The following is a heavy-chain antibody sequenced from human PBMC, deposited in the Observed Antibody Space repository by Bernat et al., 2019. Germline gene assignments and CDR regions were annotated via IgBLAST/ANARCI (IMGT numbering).Heavy chain of an antibody. CDR3: TTDSQWLVLFGY. CDR2: IKRKTDGGTT. Sequence: EVQLVESGGGLVKPGGSLRLSCAASGFTFSNAWMNWVRQAPGKGLEWVGRIKRKTDGGTTDYAAPVKGRFTISRDDSKNTLYLQMNSLKTEDTAVYYCTTDSQWLVLFGYWGQGTLVTVSS. D-gene: IGHD6-19*01. J-gene: IGHJ4*02. CDR1: GFTFSNAW. V-gene: IGHV3-15*07.